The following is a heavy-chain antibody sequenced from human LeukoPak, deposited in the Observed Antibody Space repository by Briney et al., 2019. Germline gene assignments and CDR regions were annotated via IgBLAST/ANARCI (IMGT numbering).Heavy chain of an antibody. V-gene: IGHV4-4*07. D-gene: IGHD5-24*01. J-gene: IGHJ4*02. CDR3: AREEMAIDY. CDR1: GGSISSYY. Sequence: SETLSLTCTVSGGSISSYYWSLIRQPAWKGLEWIGRIYTSGNTNSNPSLKSRVTMSVDTSKSQFSLKLSSVTAADTAVYYCAREEMAIDYWGQGTLVTVSS. CDR2: IYTSGNT.